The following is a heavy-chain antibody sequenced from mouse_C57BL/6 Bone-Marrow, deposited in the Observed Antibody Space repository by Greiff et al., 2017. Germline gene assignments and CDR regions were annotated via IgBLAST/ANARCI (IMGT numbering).Heavy chain of an antibody. V-gene: IGHV1-15*01. CDR1: GYTFTDYE. Sequence: QVQLQQSGAELVRPGASVTLSCKASGYTFTDYEMHWVKQTPVHGLEWIGAIDPETGGTAYNQKFKGKAILTADKSSSTAYMELRSLTSEDSAVYYCTRIYYDYEGFAYWGQGTLVTVSA. CDR2: IDPETGGT. D-gene: IGHD2-4*01. J-gene: IGHJ3*01. CDR3: TRIYYDYEGFAY.